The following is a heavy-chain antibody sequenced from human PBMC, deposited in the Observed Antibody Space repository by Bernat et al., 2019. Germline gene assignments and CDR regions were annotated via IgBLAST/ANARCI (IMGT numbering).Heavy chain of an antibody. V-gene: IGHV5-10-1*03. CDR2: IDPSDSYT. D-gene: IGHD2-8*01. CDR1: GYSFTSYW. CDR3: ARMEGGYCTNGVCPTDY. Sequence: EVQLVQSGAEVKKPGESLRISCKGSGYSFTSYWISWVRQMPGKGLEWMGRIDPSDSYTNHSPTFQGPVTITADKSISTAYLQGSGLKASDTAMDCWARMEGGYCTNGVCPTDYWGQGTLVTVSS. J-gene: IGHJ4*02.